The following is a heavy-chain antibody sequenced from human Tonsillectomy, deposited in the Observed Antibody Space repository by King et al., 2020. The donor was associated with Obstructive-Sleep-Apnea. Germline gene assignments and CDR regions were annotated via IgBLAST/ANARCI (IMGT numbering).Heavy chain of an antibody. J-gene: IGHJ5*02. D-gene: IGHD1-26*01. CDR3: ARLVGATSYWFDP. Sequence: QLVQSGAEMKKPGASVKVSCKASGYIFTDYYMQWVRQAPGQGLEWMGWMNPNSGGTNYAQKFQGRVTMTRDTSFSTAYMELTRLTSDDTAVYYCARLVGATSYWFDPWGQGTLVTVSS. CDR2: MNPNSGGT. V-gene: IGHV1-2*02. CDR1: GYIFTDYY.